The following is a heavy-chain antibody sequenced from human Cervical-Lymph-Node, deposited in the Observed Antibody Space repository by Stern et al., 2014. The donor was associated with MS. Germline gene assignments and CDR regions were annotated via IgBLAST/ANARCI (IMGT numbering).Heavy chain of an antibody. J-gene: IGHJ4*02. CDR1: GDSISSTNYY. CDR3: ARLPRTILSFDY. Sequence: QVQLQESGPGLVEPSETLSLTCTVSGDSISSTNYYWAWIRQPPGKGLEWIGYIYYTGTTSYNPSLKSRATISVDTSKNQFSLEVTSVTAADTTVYFCARLPRTILSFDYWGQGALVTVSS. V-gene: IGHV4-39*01. CDR2: IYYTGTT. D-gene: IGHD1-7*01.